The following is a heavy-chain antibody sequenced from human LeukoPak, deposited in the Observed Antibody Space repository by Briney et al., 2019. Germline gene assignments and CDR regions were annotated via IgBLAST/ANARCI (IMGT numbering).Heavy chain of an antibody. V-gene: IGHV3-33*08. D-gene: IGHD1-7*01. Sequence: GGSLRLSCAASGFTFSSFGMHWVRQAPGKGLEWVAVIWYDASNKYYADSVKGRFTISRDNSKNTLYLHMNSLRDDDTAVYYCVRGVGVSRFNYLDPWGQGTLIIVSS. CDR3: VRGVGVSRFNYLDP. CDR1: GFTFSSFG. CDR2: IWYDASNK. J-gene: IGHJ5*02.